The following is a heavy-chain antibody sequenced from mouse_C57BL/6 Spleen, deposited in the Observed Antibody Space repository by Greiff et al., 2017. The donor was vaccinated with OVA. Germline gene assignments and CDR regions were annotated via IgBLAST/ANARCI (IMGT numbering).Heavy chain of an antibody. CDR1: GFTFSNYW. V-gene: IGHV6-3*01. Sequence: EVKVEESGGGLVQPGGSMKLSCVASGFTFSNYWMNWVRQSPEQGLEWVAQITLKSDNNATHDAESVKGRFNISRDDSKSSVYQQMNNLRAEDTGIYYCTGPGTTGPFDYWGQGTLVTVSA. CDR3: TGPGTTGPFDY. D-gene: IGHD1-1*01. CDR2: ITLKSDNNAT. J-gene: IGHJ3*01.